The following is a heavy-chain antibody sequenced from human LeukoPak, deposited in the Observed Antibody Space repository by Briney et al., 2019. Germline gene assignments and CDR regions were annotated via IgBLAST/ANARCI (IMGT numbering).Heavy chain of an antibody. D-gene: IGHD1-26*01. Sequence: PGGSLRLSCAASGFTFSSYAMHWVRQAPGKGLEWVAVISYDGSNKYYADSVKGRFTISRDNSKNTLYLQMNSLRAEDTAVYYCARDGLVGAYDYWGQGTLVTVSS. V-gene: IGHV3-30*01. CDR3: ARDGLVGAYDY. CDR1: GFTFSSYA. CDR2: ISYDGSNK. J-gene: IGHJ4*02.